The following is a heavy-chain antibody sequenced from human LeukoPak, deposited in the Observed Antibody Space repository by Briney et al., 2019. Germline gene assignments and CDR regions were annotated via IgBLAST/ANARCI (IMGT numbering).Heavy chain of an antibody. CDR3: ARGLGYCSGGSCFDP. J-gene: IGHJ5*02. CDR1: GCTFTSYG. V-gene: IGHV1-18*01. CDR2: ISAYNGNT. Sequence: ASVKVSCKASGCTFTSYGISWVRQAPGQGLEWMGWISAYNGNTNYAQKFQGRVTITADESTSTAYMELSSLRSEDTAVYYCARGLGYCSGGSCFDPWGQGTLVTVSS. D-gene: IGHD2-15*01.